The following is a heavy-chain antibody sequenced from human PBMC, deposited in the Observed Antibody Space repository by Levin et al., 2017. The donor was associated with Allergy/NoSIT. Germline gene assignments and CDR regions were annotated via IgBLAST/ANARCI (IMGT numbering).Heavy chain of an antibody. CDR1: GGSFSKGGHS. Sequence: KPSETLSLTCAVSGGSFSKGGHSWSWIRQPPGTGLEWMGYIYYSGSTHYNSSLESRLTISVDRSKDQFSLNLRSVTAADTAVYFCARGPYDSSKQVGAEFDYWGQGTLVIVSS. V-gene: IGHV4-30-2*01. CDR2: IYYSGST. CDR3: ARGPYDSSKQVGAEFDY. D-gene: IGHD3-22*01. J-gene: IGHJ4*02.